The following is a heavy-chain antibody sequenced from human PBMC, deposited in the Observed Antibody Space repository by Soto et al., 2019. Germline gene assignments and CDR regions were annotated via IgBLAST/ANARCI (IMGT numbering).Heavy chain of an antibody. D-gene: IGHD2-2*01. Sequence: GGSLRLSCAASGFTFSSYAMHWVRQAPGKGLEWVAVISYDGSNKYYADSVKGRFTISRDNSKNTLYLQMNSLRAEDTAVYYCARDRVGYCISTSCYGHYYYYGMDVWGQGTTVTVSS. V-gene: IGHV3-30-3*01. J-gene: IGHJ6*02. CDR3: ARDRVGYCISTSCYGHYYYYGMDV. CDR1: GFTFSSYA. CDR2: ISYDGSNK.